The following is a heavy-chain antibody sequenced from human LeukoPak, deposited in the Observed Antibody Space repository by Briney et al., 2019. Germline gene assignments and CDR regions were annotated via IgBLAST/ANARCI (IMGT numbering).Heavy chain of an antibody. Sequence: ASVKVSRKVFGYNLTELFLHLVRQASGKGLEWMGGFGPEDGETIYAQKFQGRVTMTEDTSTDTAYVELSSLRSEDTAVYYCATEAGRYYDSTSGAFDIWGQGTMVAVSS. J-gene: IGHJ3*02. CDR2: FGPEDGET. CDR3: ATEAGRYYDSTSGAFDI. D-gene: IGHD3-22*01. V-gene: IGHV1-24*01. CDR1: GYNLTELF.